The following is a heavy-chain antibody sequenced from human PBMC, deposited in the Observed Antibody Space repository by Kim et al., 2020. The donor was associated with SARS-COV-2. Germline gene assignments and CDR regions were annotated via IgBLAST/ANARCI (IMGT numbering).Heavy chain of an antibody. V-gene: IGHV3-13*04. J-gene: IGHJ3*02. CDR1: FTFSSYE. CDR2: IGTAVDT. Sequence: FTFSSYEMHWVRQATGKGLEWVSAIGTAVDTYYPGSVKGQFTISGENAKNSLYLQMNSLRAGDTAVYYCARGCSWGLRFLEWSQIPDAFDNW. CDR3: ARGCSWGLRFLEWSQIPDAFDN. D-gene: IGHD3-3*01.